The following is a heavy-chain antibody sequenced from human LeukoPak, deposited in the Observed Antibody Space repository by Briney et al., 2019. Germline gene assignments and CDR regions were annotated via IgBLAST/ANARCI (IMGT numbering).Heavy chain of an antibody. J-gene: IGHJ4*02. CDR3: ARGAPVTPPFDY. CDR1: GYTFTSYD. V-gene: IGHV1-8*01. D-gene: IGHD4-17*01. CDR2: MNPNSGNT. Sequence: GASVKVSCKASGYTFTSYDINGVRQATGQGLEWMGWMNPNSGNTGYAQKFQGRVTMTRNTSISTAYMELSSLRSEDTAVYYCARGAPVTPPFDYWGQGTLVTVSS.